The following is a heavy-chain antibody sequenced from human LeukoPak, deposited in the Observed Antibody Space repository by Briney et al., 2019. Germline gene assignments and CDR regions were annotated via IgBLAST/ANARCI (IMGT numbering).Heavy chain of an antibody. CDR3: ARGRSRGVVRYYFDY. CDR2: IGTAGDT. Sequence: GGSLRLSCAASGFTFSSYDMHWVRQTTGKGLEWVSAIGTAGDTYYPGSVKGRFTISRKNAKNSLYLQMNSLRAGDTAVSYCARGRSRGVVRYYFDYWGQGTLVTVSS. CDR1: GFTFSSYD. D-gene: IGHD2-15*01. V-gene: IGHV3-13*01. J-gene: IGHJ4*02.